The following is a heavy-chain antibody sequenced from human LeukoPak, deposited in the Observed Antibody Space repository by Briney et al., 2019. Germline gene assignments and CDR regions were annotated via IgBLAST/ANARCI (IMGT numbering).Heavy chain of an antibody. CDR3: AKDIAVTTHYYYYGMDV. CDR2: ISYDGSNK. Sequence: GGSLRLSCAASGFTFSSYGMHWVRQAPDKGLEWVAVISYDGSNKYYADSVKGRFTISRDNSKNTLYLQMNSLRAEDTAVYYCAKDIAVTTHYYYYGMDVWGQGTTVTVSS. CDR1: GFTFSSYG. D-gene: IGHD4-17*01. J-gene: IGHJ6*02. V-gene: IGHV3-30*18.